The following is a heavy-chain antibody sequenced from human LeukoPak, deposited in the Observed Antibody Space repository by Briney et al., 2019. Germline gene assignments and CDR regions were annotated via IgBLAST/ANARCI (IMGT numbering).Heavy chain of an antibody. Sequence: SGTLSLTCTVFGDSINSTYWWSWVRQTPGKGLEWIGEMFHSGSTNINPSFKSRVTISIDKSKNQLSLRLTSVTAADTAAYYCTRRQLVRLIDYWGQGTLVTVSS. CDR3: TRRQLVRLIDY. V-gene: IGHV4-4*02. CDR1: GDSINSTYW. CDR2: MFHSGST. D-gene: IGHD3-10*01. J-gene: IGHJ4*02.